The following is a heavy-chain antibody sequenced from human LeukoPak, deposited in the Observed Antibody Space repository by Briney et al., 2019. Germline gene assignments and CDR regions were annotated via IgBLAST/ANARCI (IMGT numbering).Heavy chain of an antibody. J-gene: IGHJ4*02. CDR1: GVSFTNYY. D-gene: IGHD2-2*03. V-gene: IGHV4-4*07. CDR2: IYTSGST. Sequence: SETLSLTCSVSGVSFTNYYWTWIRQPAGKGLEWIGRIYTSGSTMYNPSLKSRATISVDNSKNQFSLKLTSVTAADTAVYYCARVDYHENVTDHWAQGTLVTVSS. CDR3: ARVDYHENVTDH.